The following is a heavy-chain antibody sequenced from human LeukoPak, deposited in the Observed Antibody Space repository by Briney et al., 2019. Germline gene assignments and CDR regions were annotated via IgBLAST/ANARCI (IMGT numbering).Heavy chain of an antibody. V-gene: IGHV3-23*01. CDR2: ISGSGGST. Sequence: PGGSLRLSCAASGFTFSSYAMSWVRQASGKGLEWVSAISGSGGSTYYADSVKGRFTISRDNSKNTLYLQMNSLRAEDTAVYYCAKVGCSSTSCLRGYYFDYWGQGTLVTVSS. CDR3: AKVGCSSTSCLRGYYFDY. J-gene: IGHJ4*02. D-gene: IGHD2-2*01. CDR1: GFTFSSYA.